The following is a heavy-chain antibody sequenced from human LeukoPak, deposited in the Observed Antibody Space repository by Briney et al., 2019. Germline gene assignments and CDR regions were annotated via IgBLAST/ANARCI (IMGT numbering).Heavy chain of an antibody. Sequence: GGSLRLSCAASGFTFSSHWMTWIRQAPGKGLEYVSAISSNGGSTYYANSVKGRFTISRDNSKNTLYLQMGSLSAEDMAVYYCASSSSWPPDAFDIWGQGTMVTVSS. J-gene: IGHJ3*02. CDR1: GFTFSSHW. CDR2: ISSNGGST. D-gene: IGHD6-13*01. CDR3: ASSSSWPPDAFDI. V-gene: IGHV3-64*01.